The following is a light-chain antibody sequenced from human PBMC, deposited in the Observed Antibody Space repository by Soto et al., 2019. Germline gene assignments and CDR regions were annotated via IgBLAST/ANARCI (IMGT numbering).Light chain of an antibody. J-gene: IGLJ1*01. CDR1: KLGDKY. V-gene: IGLV3-1*01. CDR3: QAWDSSTANV. CDR2: QDS. Sequence: SYELTQPPSVSVSPGQTASITCSGDKLGDKYACWYQQKPGQSPVLVIYQDSKRPSGIPERFSGSNSGNTATLTISGTQAMDEADYYCQAWDSSTANVFGPGTQLTVL.